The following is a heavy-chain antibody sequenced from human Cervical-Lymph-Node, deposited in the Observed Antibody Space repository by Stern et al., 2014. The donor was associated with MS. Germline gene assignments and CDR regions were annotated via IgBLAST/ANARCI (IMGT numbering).Heavy chain of an antibody. CDR3: ARSIAAAGTRTPFDY. CDR1: KFSFSNYA. D-gene: IGHD6-13*01. V-gene: IGHV3-30*04. CDR2: ISYDGSHK. Sequence: EQLVESGGGVVQPGRSLRLSCAASKFSFSNYALHWVRQAPGQGLEWGALISYDGSHKYYADSVKGRFTISRDNSKNALYLQMNSLRAEDTSLYYCARSIAAAGTRTPFDYWGQGTLVTVSS. J-gene: IGHJ4*02.